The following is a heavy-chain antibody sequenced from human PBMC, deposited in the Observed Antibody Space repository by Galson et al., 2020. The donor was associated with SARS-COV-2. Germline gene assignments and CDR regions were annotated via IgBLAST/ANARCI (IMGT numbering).Heavy chain of an antibody. CDR3: ARDAQYYDIFTGYYARPPYFYYYYMDV. V-gene: IGHV3-30*01. Sequence: GGSLRLSCAASGFTFSSYAMHWVSQPPGTGLEGVAVISYDGSKKYYAASVKGRFTISRDNSKNTLYLQMNSLRAEDTAVYYCARDAQYYDIFTGYYARPPYFYYYYMDVWGKGTTVTVSS. J-gene: IGHJ6*03. CDR1: GFTFSSYA. D-gene: IGHD3-9*01. CDR2: ISYDGSKK.